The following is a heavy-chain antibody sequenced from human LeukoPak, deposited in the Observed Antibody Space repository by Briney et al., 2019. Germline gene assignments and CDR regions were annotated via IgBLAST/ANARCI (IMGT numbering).Heavy chain of an antibody. Sequence: SETLSLTCTVSGGSISSYYWSWIRQPAGKGLEWIGRIYTSGSANYNPSLKSRVTMSVDTSKNQFSLKLSSVTAADTAVYYCARDQTAPDDYGDGHNNWFDPWGQGTLVTVSS. V-gene: IGHV4-4*07. CDR2: IYTSGSA. J-gene: IGHJ5*02. D-gene: IGHD4-17*01. CDR3: ARDQTAPDDYGDGHNNWFDP. CDR1: GGSISSYY.